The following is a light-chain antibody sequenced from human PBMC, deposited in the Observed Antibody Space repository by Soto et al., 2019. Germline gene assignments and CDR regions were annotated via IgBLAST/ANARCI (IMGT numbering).Light chain of an antibody. CDR3: QQYGSSPT. CDR2: DAS. V-gene: IGKV3-20*01. CDR1: HSLSSGY. Sequence: EIWLTHCRCALSLSPGERVTLSCRASHSLSSGYLAWYQQKFGQAPRLLIYDASRRATGIPERFSGSGSGTDFTLTINRLEPEDFAVYYCQQYGSSPTFGQGTKVDTK. J-gene: IGKJ1*01.